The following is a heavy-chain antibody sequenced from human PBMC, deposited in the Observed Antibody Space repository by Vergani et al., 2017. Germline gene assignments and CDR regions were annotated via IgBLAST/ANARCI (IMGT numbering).Heavy chain of an antibody. V-gene: IGHV3-23*01. D-gene: IGHD5-12*01. CDR2: ISGSGGST. J-gene: IGHJ6*02. CDR3: AKANPRNSGYYYLYYYHAMDV. Sequence: EVQLLESGGDLVQPGGSLRLSCAASGFTFNHYAMNWVRQAPGKGLEWVSGISGSGGSTYYAGSVKGRFTISSDSSKNTLYLQMNSLSAGDTAVYYCAKANPRNSGYYYLYYYHAMDVWGQGTTVTFSS. CDR1: GFTFNHYA.